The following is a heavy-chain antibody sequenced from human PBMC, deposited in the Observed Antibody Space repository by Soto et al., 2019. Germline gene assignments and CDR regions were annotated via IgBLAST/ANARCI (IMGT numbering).Heavy chain of an antibody. J-gene: IGHJ6*02. Sequence: QVQLVQSGAEVKKPGSSVTVSCKASGGTFSSYAISWVRQAPGQGLEWMGGIIPIFGTANYAQKFQGRVTITEDESTSTAYMELSSLRSEDTAVYYCARDGVRCSGGSCSPLFAYYYGMDVWGQGTTVTVSS. CDR1: GGTFSSYA. D-gene: IGHD2-15*01. V-gene: IGHV1-69*01. CDR2: IIPIFGTA. CDR3: ARDGVRCSGGSCSPLFAYYYGMDV.